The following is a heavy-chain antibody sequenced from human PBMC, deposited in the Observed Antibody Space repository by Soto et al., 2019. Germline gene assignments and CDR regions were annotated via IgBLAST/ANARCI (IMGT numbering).Heavy chain of an antibody. CDR1: GFTFSTYA. Sequence: EVQLLDSGGGLVQPGGSLRLSCAASGFTFSTYAMSWVRQAPGKGLEWVSAISGNGGYTYYADSVKGRFTISRDNSKNTLYLKMNSLRAGDTAVYYCAKGRVQYGWFDPWGQGTLVTVSS. V-gene: IGHV3-23*01. CDR2: ISGNGGYT. J-gene: IGHJ5*02. CDR3: AKGRVQYGWFDP. D-gene: IGHD4-4*01.